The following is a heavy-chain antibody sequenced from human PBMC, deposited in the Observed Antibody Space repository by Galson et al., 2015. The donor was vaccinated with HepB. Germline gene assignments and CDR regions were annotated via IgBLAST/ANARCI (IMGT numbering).Heavy chain of an antibody. V-gene: IGHV1-46*01. CDR3: VRANWNDGAFDI. Sequence: SVKVSCKASGYTFTNDYMHWVRQAPGQGLDWMGLINPSDGTTIYALKFQGRVTMTRDTSTSTAYLELSSLTSDDTAVYYCVRANWNDGAFDIWGQGTVVTVSS. D-gene: IGHD1-1*01. J-gene: IGHJ3*02. CDR2: INPSDGTT. CDR1: GYTFTNDY.